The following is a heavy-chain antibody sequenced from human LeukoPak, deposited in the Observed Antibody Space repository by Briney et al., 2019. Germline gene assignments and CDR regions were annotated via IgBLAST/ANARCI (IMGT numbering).Heavy chain of an antibody. CDR3: ARDEFNCGGDCYSKEPDNWFDP. Sequence: ASVKVSCKASGYTFTSYFMHWVRQAPGQGLEYMGIINPSGGSTSYAQKFQGRLTMTRDMSTSTVYMELSSLRSEDTAVYYCARDEFNCGGDCYSKEPDNWFDPWGQGTLVIVSS. CDR1: GYTFTSYF. J-gene: IGHJ5*01. V-gene: IGHV1-46*01. CDR2: INPSGGST. D-gene: IGHD2-21*02.